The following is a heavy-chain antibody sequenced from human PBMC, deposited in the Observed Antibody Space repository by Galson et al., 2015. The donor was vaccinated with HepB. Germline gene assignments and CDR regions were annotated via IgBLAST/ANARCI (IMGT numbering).Heavy chain of an antibody. CDR2: VYYDGSNK. CDR3: ARDRGYYYYYMDV. V-gene: IGHV3-33*01. Sequence: SLRLSCAASGFTFSDYGMHWVRQAPGKGLEWVAVVYYDGSNKYYTDSVKGRFTISRDNSKNTVYLQMNSLRAEDTAVFYCARDRGYYYYYMDVWGKGTTVTVSS. J-gene: IGHJ6*03. CDR1: GFTFSDYG.